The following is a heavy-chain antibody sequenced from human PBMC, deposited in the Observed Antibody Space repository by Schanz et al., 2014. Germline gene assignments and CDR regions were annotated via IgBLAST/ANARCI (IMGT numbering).Heavy chain of an antibody. Sequence: VQLVESGGGVVQPGGSLRLSCAASGFTFSSYAMSWVRQPPGKGLEWVSYISSSASTIQYADYTDSVKGRFTISRDNAKNSLYLQMNSLRAEDTAVYYCIRGDIMVVPVAHFWGQGILVTVSS. V-gene: IGHV3-48*04. D-gene: IGHD2-2*01. CDR3: IRGDIMVVPVAHF. CDR2: ISSSASTIQYA. CDR1: GFTFSSYA. J-gene: IGHJ4*02.